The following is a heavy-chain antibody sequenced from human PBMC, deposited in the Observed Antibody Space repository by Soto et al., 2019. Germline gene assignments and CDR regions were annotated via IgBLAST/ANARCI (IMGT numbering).Heavy chain of an antibody. D-gene: IGHD1-26*01. J-gene: IGHJ6*02. CDR2: INPNSGGT. V-gene: IGHV1-2*02. CDR3: AREAGATGRIYYYYGMDV. Sequence: ASVKVSCKASGYTFTGYYMHWVRQAPGQGLEWMGWINPNSGGTNYAQKFQGRVTMTRDTSISTAYMELSRLRSDDTAVYYCAREAGATGRIYYYYGMDVWGQGTTVTVSS. CDR1: GYTFTGYY.